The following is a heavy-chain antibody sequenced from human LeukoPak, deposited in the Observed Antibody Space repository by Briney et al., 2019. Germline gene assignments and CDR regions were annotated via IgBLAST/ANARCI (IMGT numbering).Heavy chain of an antibody. J-gene: IGHJ4*02. CDR3: ARTTYYYDTTLFD. V-gene: IGHV4-38-2*01. CDR2: IYHSGST. CDR1: GYSISSGYY. Sequence: PSETLSLTCAVSGYSISSGYYWGWIRQPPGMGLEWIGSIYHSGSTYYNPSLKSRVTISVDTSKNQFSLKLSSVTAADTAVYYCARTTYYYDTTLFDWGQGTLVTVSS. D-gene: IGHD3-22*01.